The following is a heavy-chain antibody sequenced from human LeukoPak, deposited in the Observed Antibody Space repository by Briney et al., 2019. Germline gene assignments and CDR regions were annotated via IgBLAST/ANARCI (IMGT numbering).Heavy chain of an antibody. V-gene: IGHV1-69*13. J-gene: IGHJ4*02. CDR2: IIPIFGTA. CDR3: ARDCDLGSRSLGY. CDR1: GGTFSSYA. Sequence: GASVKVSCKASGGTFSSYAISWVRQAPGQGLEWMGGIIPIFGTANYAQKFQGRVTITADESTSTAYMELSSLRSKDTAVYYCARDCDLGSRSLGYWGQGTLVTVSS. D-gene: IGHD3-16*01.